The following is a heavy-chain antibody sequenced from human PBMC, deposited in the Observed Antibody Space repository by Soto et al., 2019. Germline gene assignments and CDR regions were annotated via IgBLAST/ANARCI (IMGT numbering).Heavy chain of an antibody. CDR3: ARGLEWSWSLDP. CDR2: MNPNSGNT. CDR1: GYTFTSYD. D-gene: IGHD3-3*01. J-gene: IGHJ5*02. V-gene: IGHV1-8*01. Sequence: QVQLVQSGAEVKKPGASVKVSCKASGYTFTSYDINWVRQATGQGLEWMGWMNPNSGNTGYAQKFQGRVTMTRNTSISTAYMELSRLRSEDTAMYYCARGLEWSWSLDPWGQGTLVTVSS.